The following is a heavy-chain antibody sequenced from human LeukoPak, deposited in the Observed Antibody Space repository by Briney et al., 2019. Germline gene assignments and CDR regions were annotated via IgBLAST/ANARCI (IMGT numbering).Heavy chain of an antibody. Sequence: SETLSLTCTVSGGSISSYYWSWIRQPAGQGLEWIGRIYTSGSTNYNPSLKSRVTMSVDTSKNQFSLKLSSVTAADTAVYYCARELYPGSVGIAVAGKEVGYYYMDVWGKGTTVTVSS. CDR3: ARELYPGSVGIAVAGKEVGYYYMDV. CDR2: IYTSGST. D-gene: IGHD6-19*01. V-gene: IGHV4-4*07. CDR1: GGSISSYY. J-gene: IGHJ6*03.